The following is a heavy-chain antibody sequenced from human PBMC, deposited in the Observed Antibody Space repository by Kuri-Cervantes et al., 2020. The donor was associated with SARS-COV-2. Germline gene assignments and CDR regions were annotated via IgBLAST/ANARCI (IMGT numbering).Heavy chain of an antibody. J-gene: IGHJ6*03. V-gene: IGHV4-38-2*02. Sequence: SETLSLTCTVSGYSISSGYYWGWIRQPPGKGLEWIGSIYHSGSTYYNPSLKSRVTISVDTSKNQFSLKLSSVTAADTAVCYCARGYGSTFMDVWGKGTTVTVSS. CDR1: GYSISSGYY. CDR2: IYHSGST. CDR3: ARGYGSTFMDV. D-gene: IGHD2-2*01.